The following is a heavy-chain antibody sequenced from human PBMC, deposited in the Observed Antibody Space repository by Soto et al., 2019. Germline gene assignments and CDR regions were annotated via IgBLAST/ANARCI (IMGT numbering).Heavy chain of an antibody. Sequence: QITLKESGPTLVKPTQTLTLTCTFSGFSLSTSGVGVAWIRQPPGKAMEWLALIYWDDDKGYSPSLKSRLTITKDTSKNQAVLTMNNMDPVDTATYYCAHRQSTSFDYWGQGTLVTVAS. CDR2: IYWDDDK. J-gene: IGHJ4*02. V-gene: IGHV2-5*02. CDR1: GFSLSTSGVG. CDR3: AHRQSTSFDY.